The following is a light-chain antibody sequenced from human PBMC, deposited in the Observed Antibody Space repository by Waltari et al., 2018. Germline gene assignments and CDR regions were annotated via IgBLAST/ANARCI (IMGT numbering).Light chain of an antibody. V-gene: IGKV4-1*01. CDR3: QQYYSRRT. J-gene: IGKJ1*01. CDR1: QSVLYNSNDKNY. Sequence: DIVMTQSPEFLAVSLGERATINCKSSQSVLYNSNDKNYLAWYQQKPGQPPKLLIYWASTRQSGVPDRFSGSGSGTDFTLTINSLQAEDVAVYYGQQYYSRRTFGRGTRVESK. CDR2: WAS.